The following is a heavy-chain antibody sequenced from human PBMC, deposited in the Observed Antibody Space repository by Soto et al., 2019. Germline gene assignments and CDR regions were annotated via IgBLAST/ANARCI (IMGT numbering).Heavy chain of an antibody. CDR3: ASLSSDYYYFYGMAV. V-gene: IGHV3-53*01. J-gene: IGHJ6*02. CDR2: IYSSGTT. Sequence: LRLSCAASGFTVNNNYMTWVRQAPGKGLEWVSLIYSSGTTYYTDSVKGRFTISRDISNNTLYLQMNSLRAEDTAVYYCASLSSDYYYFYGMAVWGQGTMVTVYS. CDR1: GFTVNNNY.